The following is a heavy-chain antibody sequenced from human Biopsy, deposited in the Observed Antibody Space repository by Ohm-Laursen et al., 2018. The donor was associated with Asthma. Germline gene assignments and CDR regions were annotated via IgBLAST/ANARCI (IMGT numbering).Heavy chain of an antibody. D-gene: IGHD3-22*01. CDR2: IYFSGST. J-gene: IGHJ5*02. Sequence: TLSLTCPVSGDSISSYYWSWIRQPPGKGLEWIGYIYFSGSTNYNPSLKSRVTISVDTSKNQFSLRLTSVTAADTAVYYCARDRAMISETWGQGTPVTVSS. CDR1: GDSISSYY. V-gene: IGHV4-59*12. CDR3: ARDRAMISET.